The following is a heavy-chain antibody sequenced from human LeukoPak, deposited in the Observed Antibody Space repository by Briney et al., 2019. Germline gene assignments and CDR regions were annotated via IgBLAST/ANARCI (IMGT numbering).Heavy chain of an antibody. CDR2: ISSSSSTI. J-gene: IGHJ3*02. V-gene: IGHV3-48*01. CDR1: GFTFSSYS. CDR3: ARSKRNGFDI. Sequence: GGSLRLSCATSGFTFSSYSMNWVRQAPGKGLEWVSYISSSSSTIYYADSVKGRFTISRDNAMNSVYLQMNSLRAEDTAVYYCARSKRNGFDIWGQGTMVTVSS.